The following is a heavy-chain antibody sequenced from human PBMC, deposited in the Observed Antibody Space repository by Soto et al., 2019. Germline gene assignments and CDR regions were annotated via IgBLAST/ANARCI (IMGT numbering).Heavy chain of an antibody. D-gene: IGHD2-15*01. CDR3: ESDPPIGYCSGGSCYSSYFQH. CDR1: GYTFTSYA. Sequence: ASVKVSCKASGYTFTSYAMHWVRQAPGQRLEWMGWINAGNGNTKYSQKFQGRVTITRDTSASTAYMELSSLRSDDTAVYYCESDPPIGYCSGGSCYSSYFQHCGQGTLVTISS. CDR2: INAGNGNT. V-gene: IGHV1-3*01. J-gene: IGHJ1*01.